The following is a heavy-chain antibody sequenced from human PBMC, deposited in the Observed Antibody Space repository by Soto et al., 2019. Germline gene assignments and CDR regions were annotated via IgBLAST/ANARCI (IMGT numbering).Heavy chain of an antibody. V-gene: IGHV3-7*01. CDR1: GFSISNYW. CDR3: ATKATTLYDVRSGYDAFDI. J-gene: IGHJ3*02. CDR2: IKQDGSQI. Sequence: GGSLRLSCAASGFSISNYWMTWVRQAPGKGLEWVANIKQDGSQIYSLDSVKGRFTISRDNAKNSVSLQMSSLRAEDTAVYYCATKATTLYDVRSGYDAFDIWGLGTMVTVSS. D-gene: IGHD5-12*01.